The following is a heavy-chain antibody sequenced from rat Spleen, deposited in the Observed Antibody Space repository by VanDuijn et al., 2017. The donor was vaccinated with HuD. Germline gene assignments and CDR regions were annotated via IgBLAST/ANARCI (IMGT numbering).Heavy chain of an antibody. D-gene: IGHD5-1*01. J-gene: IGHJ1*01. CDR3: ARGSWYFDF. V-gene: IGHV3-3*01. CDR2: IDSAGST. CDR1: GLSLTGNS. Sequence: VQLRESGPGLVQPSQTLSLTCTVSGLSLTGNSVSWIRQPPGKGLEWMGFIDSAGSTNCNPSLKSRISITGDTSKNQFFLQVNSIATEDTATYYCARGSWYFDFWGPGTMVAVSS.